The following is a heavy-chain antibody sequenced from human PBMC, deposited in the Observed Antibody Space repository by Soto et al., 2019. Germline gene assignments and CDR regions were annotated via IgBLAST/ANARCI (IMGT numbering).Heavy chain of an antibody. CDR2: INAGNGNT. CDR3: ASGYMGSTGFDY. J-gene: IGHJ4*02. CDR1: GYTFTSYA. V-gene: IGHV1-3*01. D-gene: IGHD6-13*01. Sequence: ASVKVSCKASGYTFTSYAMHWVRQAPGQRLEWMGWINAGNGNTKYSQKFQGRVTITRDTSASTAYVELSSLRSEDTAVYYCASGYMGSTGFDYWGPGTLVTVSS.